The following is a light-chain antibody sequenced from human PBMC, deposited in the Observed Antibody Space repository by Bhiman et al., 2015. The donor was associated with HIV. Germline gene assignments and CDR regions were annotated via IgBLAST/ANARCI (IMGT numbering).Light chain of an antibody. CDR1: SSDVGGYNY. J-gene: IGLJ1*01. Sequence: QSALTQPASVSGSPGQSITISCTGTSSDVGGYNYVSWYLQHPGKAPKLMIYDVSNRPSGVSDRFSGSKSDTTASLTISGLQAEDEADYYCCSYAGSSPHYVFGSGTKVTVL. CDR2: DVS. V-gene: IGLV2-14*03. CDR3: CSYAGSSPHYV.